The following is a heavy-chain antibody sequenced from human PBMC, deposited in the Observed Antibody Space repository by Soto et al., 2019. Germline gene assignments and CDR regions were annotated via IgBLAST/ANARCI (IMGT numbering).Heavy chain of an antibody. D-gene: IGHD5-18*01. Sequence: EVQLLESGGGLVQPGGSLRLSCAASGFIFSSSAMTWVRQAPGKGLEWVSGLSAGGIATYYADSVKGRFTISRDNSKNTLYLQVKTLRVEDTALYYCATAVGGSSYAYLPADWGHGTLVTVSS. CDR2: LSAGGIAT. J-gene: IGHJ4*01. CDR3: ATAVGGSSYAYLPAD. V-gene: IGHV3-23*01. CDR1: GFIFSSSA.